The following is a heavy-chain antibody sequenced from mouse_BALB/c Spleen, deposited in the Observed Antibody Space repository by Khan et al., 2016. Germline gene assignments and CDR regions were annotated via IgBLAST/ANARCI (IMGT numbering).Heavy chain of an antibody. J-gene: IGHJ2*01. D-gene: IGHD1-1*01. CDR1: GFSLSTSGMG. CDR3: ARIDYYGSDYFDY. CDR2: IWWDDAK. V-gene: IGHV8-8*01. Sequence: QVTLKESGPGILQPSQTLSLTCSFSGFSLSTSGMGVGWIRQPSGKGLEWLAHIWWDDAKYYNTALKSGPTISKDTSKNQVFLKSASVDAADTASYYCARIDYYGSDYFDYWGQGTTLTVSS.